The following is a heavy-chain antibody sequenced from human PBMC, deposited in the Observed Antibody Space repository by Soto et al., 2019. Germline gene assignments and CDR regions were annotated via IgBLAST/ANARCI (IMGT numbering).Heavy chain of an antibody. D-gene: IGHD6-6*01. CDR2: IYYSGST. CDR1: GGSISSYY. V-gene: IGHV4-59*01. J-gene: IGHJ6*03. CDR3: ARGAAARPGYYYYYMDV. Sequence: SETLSLTCTVSGGSISSYYWSWIRQPPGKGLEWIGYIYYSGSTNYNPSLKSRVTISVDTSKNQFSLKLSSVTAADTAVYYCARGAAARPGYYYYYMDVWGKGTTVTVSS.